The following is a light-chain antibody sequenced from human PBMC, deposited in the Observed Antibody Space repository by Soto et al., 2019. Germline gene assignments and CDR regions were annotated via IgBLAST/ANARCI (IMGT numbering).Light chain of an antibody. Sequence: EIVMTQSPATLSVSPGERATLSFRASQSVSRYLAWYQQKPGQAPRLLIYGISKRATDIPDRFSGSGSGTEFTLTISSLQPEDFATYYCQQHGQWPITFGQGTRLEIK. CDR2: GIS. CDR3: QQHGQWPIT. CDR1: QSVSRY. J-gene: IGKJ5*01. V-gene: IGKV3D-15*01.